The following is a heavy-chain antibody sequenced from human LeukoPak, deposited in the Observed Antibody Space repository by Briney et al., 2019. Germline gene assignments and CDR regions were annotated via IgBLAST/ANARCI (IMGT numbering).Heavy chain of an antibody. D-gene: IGHD2-15*01. Sequence: GGSLRLSCAASGFSLSTYALSWVRQAPGGGLEWVAAISGSGDKTYHADSVKGRFTISKDNSENRLSLQMDSLRAEDTAVYFCARDTTAWWYHRAYMNVWGKGTTVTVSS. CDR2: ISGSGDKT. CDR3: ARDTTAWWYHRAYMNV. J-gene: IGHJ6*03. CDR1: GFSLSTYA. V-gene: IGHV3-23*01.